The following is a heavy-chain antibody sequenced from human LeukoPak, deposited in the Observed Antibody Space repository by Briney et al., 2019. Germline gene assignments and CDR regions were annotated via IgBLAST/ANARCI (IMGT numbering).Heavy chain of an antibody. CDR3: ARSVVVTATLRYHYGMDV. J-gene: IGHJ6*02. CDR1: GGSISSYY. D-gene: IGHD2-21*02. Sequence: SETLSLTCTVSGGSISSYYWNWIRQPPGKGLEWMGYIYDSGTTNYNPSLKSRVTMSVDSSKNQFSQKLTSVTAADTAVYYCARSVVVTATLRYHYGMDVWGQGTTVTVSS. V-gene: IGHV4-59*01. CDR2: IYDSGTT.